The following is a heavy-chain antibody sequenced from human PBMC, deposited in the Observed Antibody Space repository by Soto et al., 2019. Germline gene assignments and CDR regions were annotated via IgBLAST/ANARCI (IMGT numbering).Heavy chain of an antibody. CDR3: AKDIRYFDWSNYFDY. V-gene: IGHV3-30*18. D-gene: IGHD3-9*01. CDR1: GFTFSSYG. Sequence: PGGSLRLSCAASGFTFSSYGMHWVRQAPGKGLEWVAVISYDGSNKYYAESVKGRVTISRDKSKNTLYLQMNSLRAEDTAVYYCAKDIRYFDWSNYFDYWGQGTLVTVSS. CDR2: ISYDGSNK. J-gene: IGHJ4*02.